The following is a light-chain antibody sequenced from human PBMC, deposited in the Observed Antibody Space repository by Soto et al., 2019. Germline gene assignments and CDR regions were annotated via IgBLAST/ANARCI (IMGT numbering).Light chain of an antibody. V-gene: IGKV3-15*01. CDR2: VTS. J-gene: IGKJ4*01. CDR3: QQYNNWPPI. CDR1: QSVTSN. Sequence: EIVMTQSPATLSVSPGERATLSCRASQSVTSNYAWYQQKPGRAPGPLIFVTSTRATGIPARFSGSGSGTEFTITISSLQSEDFAVYYCQQYNNWPPIFGGGTKVEIK.